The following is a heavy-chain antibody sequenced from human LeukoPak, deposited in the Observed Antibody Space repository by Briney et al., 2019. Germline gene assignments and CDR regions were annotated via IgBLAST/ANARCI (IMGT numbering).Heavy chain of an antibody. CDR2: ISYDGSNK. CDR1: GFTFSSYA. Sequence: GRSLRLSCAASGFTFSSYAMHWVRQAPGKGLEWVAFISYDGSNKYYADSVKGRFTISRDNSKNTLYLQMNSLRAEDTAVYYCARIETYYYDSSGYMGHDYWGQGTLVTVSS. D-gene: IGHD3-22*01. J-gene: IGHJ4*02. CDR3: ARIETYYYDSSGYMGHDY. V-gene: IGHV3-30*04.